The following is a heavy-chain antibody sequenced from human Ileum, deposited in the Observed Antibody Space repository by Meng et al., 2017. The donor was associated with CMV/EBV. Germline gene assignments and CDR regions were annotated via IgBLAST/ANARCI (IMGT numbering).Heavy chain of an antibody. V-gene: IGHV1-18*01. J-gene: IGHJ4*02. CDR2: ISAYNGNT. CDR3: ARDRAPHDPFDY. D-gene: IGHD3-10*01. CDR1: VDSFTSYG. Sequence: QVQPARSGAEVKKPVAHVRVSCKAPVDSFTSYGISRVRQAPGQRLEWMGLISAYNGNTNYAQKLQGRVTMTTDTSTSTAYMEPRSLRSDDTAVYYCARDRAPHDPFDYWGQGTLVTVSS.